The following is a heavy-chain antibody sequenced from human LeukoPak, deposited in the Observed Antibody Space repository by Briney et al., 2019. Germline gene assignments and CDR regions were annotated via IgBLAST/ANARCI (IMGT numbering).Heavy chain of an antibody. Sequence: PGGSLRLSCAASGFTFSSYAMHWVRQAPGKGLEWVAVISYDGSNKYYADSVKGRFTISRDNSKNTLYLQMNSLRAEDTAVYYCARGVRYTDIVVVLAATPGADWFDPWGQGTLVTVSS. V-gene: IGHV3-30*04. CDR1: GFTFSSYA. J-gene: IGHJ5*02. CDR3: ARGVRYTDIVVVLAATPGADWFDP. D-gene: IGHD2-15*01. CDR2: ISYDGSNK.